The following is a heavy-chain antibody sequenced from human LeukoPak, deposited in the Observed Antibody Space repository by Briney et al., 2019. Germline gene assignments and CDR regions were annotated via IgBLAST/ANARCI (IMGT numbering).Heavy chain of an antibody. Sequence: PGGSLRLSCAASGFTFSSYGMHWVRQAPGKGLEWVAFIRYDGSNKYYADSVKGRFTISRDNSKNTLYLQMNSLRAEDTAVYYCAKDEEVFDSSCPDYWGQGTLVTVSS. D-gene: IGHD6-13*01. V-gene: IGHV3-30*02. CDR2: IRYDGSNK. CDR1: GFTFSSYG. CDR3: AKDEEVFDSSCPDY. J-gene: IGHJ4*02.